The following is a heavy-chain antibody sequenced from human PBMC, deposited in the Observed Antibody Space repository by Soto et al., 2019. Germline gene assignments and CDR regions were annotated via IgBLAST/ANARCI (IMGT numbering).Heavy chain of an antibody. V-gene: IGHV4-30-4*01. J-gene: IGHJ5*02. D-gene: IGHD3-22*01. CDR3: ARGLGSSGYYPGWFDP. CDR1: GGSISSGDYY. CDR2: IYYSGST. Sequence: QVQLQESGPGLVKPSQTLSLTCTVSGGSISSGDYYWSWIRQPPGKGLEWIGYIYYSGSTYYNPSLKSRVTISVDTSKNQFSLKLSSVTAADTAVYYCARGLGSSGYYPGWFDPWGQGTLVTVSS.